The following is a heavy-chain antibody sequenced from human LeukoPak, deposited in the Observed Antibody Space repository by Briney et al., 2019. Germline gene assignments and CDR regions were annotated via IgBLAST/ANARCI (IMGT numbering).Heavy chain of an antibody. CDR2: IYSSGST. D-gene: IGHD6-13*01. V-gene: IGHV4-59*01. CDR1: GGSINSYY. Sequence: SEPLSLTCTVSGGSINSYYWNWLRQPPGQGLEWIGFIYSSGSTNYNPSLKSRVALSVDTSKNHFSLKLSSVTAADTAVYYCARGGTSSWRIGYYFDYWGQGTLVTVSS. CDR3: ARGGTSSWRIGYYFDY. J-gene: IGHJ4*02.